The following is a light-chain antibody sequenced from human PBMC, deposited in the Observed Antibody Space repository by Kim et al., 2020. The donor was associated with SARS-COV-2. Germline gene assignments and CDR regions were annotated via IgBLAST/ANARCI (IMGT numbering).Light chain of an antibody. V-gene: IGKV1-33*01. CDR3: QQYDNLPLT. CDR1: QDIVIY. J-gene: IGKJ4*01. CDR2: DAS. Sequence: DIQMTQSPSSLTASVGDRVTITCQASQDIVIYLNWYQQRPGKAPKLLIYDASTLETGVPSRFSGGGYGTDFTLTISSLQPEDVATYYCQQYDNLPLTFGGGTKVDIK.